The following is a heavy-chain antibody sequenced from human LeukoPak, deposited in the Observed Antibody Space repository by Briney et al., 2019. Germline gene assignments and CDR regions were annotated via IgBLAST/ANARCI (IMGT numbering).Heavy chain of an antibody. CDR1: GYVFPSYW. V-gene: IGHV5-51*01. CDR2: IYPGDSDT. Sequence: GESLMISCKGSGYVFPSYWIGWVRQMPGKGLEWMGIIYPGDSDTRYSPSFQGQVTISADKSITTAYLQWSSLKASDTALYYCARRDTNIDDWGQGTPVTVSS. J-gene: IGHJ4*02. CDR3: ARRDTNIDD. D-gene: IGHD5-18*01.